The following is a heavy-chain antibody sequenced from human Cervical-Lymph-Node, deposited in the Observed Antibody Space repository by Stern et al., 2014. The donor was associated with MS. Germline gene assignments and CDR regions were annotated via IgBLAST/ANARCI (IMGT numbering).Heavy chain of an antibody. J-gene: IGHJ4*02. Sequence: EVQLLESGAEVKKPGESLKVSCKVSGYSFTIYDIGWVRQVPGQGLEWMGYICPYDYDTTFSPSFQGQVAISADKAITTAYLQWSSLRASDTAMYYCARHVQGFDYWGQGTLVTVSS. CDR1: GYSFTIYD. CDR3: ARHVQGFDY. CDR2: ICPYDYDT. V-gene: IGHV5-51*01.